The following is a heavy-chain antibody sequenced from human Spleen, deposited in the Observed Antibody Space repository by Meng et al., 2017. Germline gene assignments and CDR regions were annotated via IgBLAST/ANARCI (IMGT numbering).Heavy chain of an antibody. D-gene: IGHD2-15*01. CDR1: GGSISGFI. V-gene: IGHV4-59*01. CDR3: ARGGGCSGGTCYSNYDP. CDR2: IYYSGST. Sequence: QVQLQESGPGLVKPSETLSLTCTVSGGSISGFIWTWIRQPPGKGLEWIGYIYYSGSTNYNPSLRRRVSISVDMSKNQFSLKLSSVTAADTAVYYCARGGGCSGGTCYSNYDPWGQGTLVTVSS. J-gene: IGHJ5*02.